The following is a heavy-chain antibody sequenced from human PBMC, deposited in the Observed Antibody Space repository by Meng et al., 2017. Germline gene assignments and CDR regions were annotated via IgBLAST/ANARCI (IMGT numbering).Heavy chain of an antibody. CDR3: AKSDYYYDSSGYWDYYYGMDV. CDR1: GFTVSSNY. Sequence: GESLKISCAASGFTVSSNYMSWVRQAPGKGLEWVSVIYSCGSTYYADSVKGRFTISRDNSKNTLYLQMNSMRTEDTALYYCAKSDYYYDSSGYWDYYYGMDVWGQGTTVTVSS. V-gene: IGHV3-53*05. J-gene: IGHJ6*02. CDR2: IYSCGST. D-gene: IGHD3-22*01.